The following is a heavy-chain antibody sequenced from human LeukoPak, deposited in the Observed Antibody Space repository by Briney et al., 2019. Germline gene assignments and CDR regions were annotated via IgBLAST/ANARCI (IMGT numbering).Heavy chain of an antibody. D-gene: IGHD4-17*01. Sequence: PGGSLRLSCAASGFTVSNNYMSWVRQAPGKGLEWVSVIYTGGSTYYADSVKGRFTISRDNSKNTLYLQMNSLRAEDTAVYYCARDRIIYGDYGDAFDIWGQGTMVTVSS. V-gene: IGHV3-66*01. CDR3: ARDRIIYGDYGDAFDI. J-gene: IGHJ3*02. CDR1: GFTVSNNY. CDR2: IYTGGST.